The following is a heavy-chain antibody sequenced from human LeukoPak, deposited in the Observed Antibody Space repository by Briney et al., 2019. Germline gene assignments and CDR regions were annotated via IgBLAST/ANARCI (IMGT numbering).Heavy chain of an antibody. CDR2: ISSSSSTI. J-gene: IGHJ4*02. CDR1: GFTFSSYS. V-gene: IGHV3-48*02. CDR3: ARENHYDSF. Sequence: GGSLRLSCAASGFTFSSYSMNWVRQAPGKGLEWVSYISSSSSTIYYADSAKGRFTISRDNAKNSLYPQMNSLGDEDTAVYYCARENHYDSFWGQGTLVTVSS. D-gene: IGHD3-22*01.